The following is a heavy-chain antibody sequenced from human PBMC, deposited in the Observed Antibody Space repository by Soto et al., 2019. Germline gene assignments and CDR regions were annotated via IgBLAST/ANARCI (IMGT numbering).Heavy chain of an antibody. Sequence: PGGSLRLSCAASGFTFSSYAMHWVRQAPGKGLEWVAVISYDGSNKYYADSVKGRFTISRDNSKNTLYLQMNSLRAEDTAVYYSGRDPGPPGEGYILVSGGQGTLVPVSS. CDR1: GFTFSSYA. D-gene: IGHD3-10*01. V-gene: IGHV3-30-3*01. CDR3: GRDPGPPGEGYILVS. CDR2: ISYDGSNK. J-gene: IGHJ4*02.